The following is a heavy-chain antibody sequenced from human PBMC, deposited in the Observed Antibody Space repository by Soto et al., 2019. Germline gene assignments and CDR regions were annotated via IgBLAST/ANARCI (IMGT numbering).Heavy chain of an antibody. J-gene: IGHJ5*02. CDR1: GGSISSYY. V-gene: IGHV4-4*07. D-gene: IGHD2-2*02. Sequence: SETLSLTCTVSGGSISSYYWSWIRQLAGKGLEWIGRIYTSGSTNYNPSLKSRVTMSVDTSKNQFSLKLSSVTAADTAVYYCARVESEYQLLYDYWFDPWGQGTLVTVSS. CDR3: ARVESEYQLLYDYWFDP. CDR2: IYTSGST.